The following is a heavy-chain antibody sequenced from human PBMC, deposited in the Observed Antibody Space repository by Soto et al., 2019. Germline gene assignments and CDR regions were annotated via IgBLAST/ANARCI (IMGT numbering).Heavy chain of an antibody. CDR2: ISAYNGNT. CDR1: GYTFTSYG. D-gene: IGHD3-10*01. V-gene: IGHV1-18*01. J-gene: IGHJ6*03. Sequence: ASVKVSCKASGYTFTSYGISWVRQAPGQGLEWMGWISAYNGNTNYAQKLQGRVTMTTDTSTSTAYMELRSLRSDDTAVYYCARDSYYYGSGSPKEYYYYYYMDVWGKGTTVTVSS. CDR3: ARDSYYYGSGSPKEYYYYYYMDV.